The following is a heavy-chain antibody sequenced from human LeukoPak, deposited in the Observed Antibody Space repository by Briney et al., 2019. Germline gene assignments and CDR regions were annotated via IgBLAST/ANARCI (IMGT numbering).Heavy chain of an antibody. J-gene: IGHJ3*02. CDR1: GGSFSGYY. CDR3: ARAYYYDSSGYYPLLVFSADAFDI. CDR2: INHSGST. Sequence: SETLSLTCAVYGGSFSGYYWSWIRQPPGKGLEWIGEINHSGSTNYNPSLKSRVTISVDTSKNQFSLKLSSVTAADTAVYYCARAYYYDSSGYYPLLVFSADAFDIWGQGTMVTVSS. V-gene: IGHV4-34*01. D-gene: IGHD3-22*01.